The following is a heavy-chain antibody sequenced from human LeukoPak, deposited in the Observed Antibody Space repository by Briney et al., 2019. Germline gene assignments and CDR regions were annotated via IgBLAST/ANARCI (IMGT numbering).Heavy chain of an antibody. CDR3: ARDYPHCSSTSCRDAFDI. Sequence: PGGSLRLSCAASGFTFSDYYMSWIRQAPGKGLEWVSYISSSGSTIYYADSVKGRFTISRDNAKNSLYLQMNSLRAEDTAVYYCARDYPHCSSTSCRDAFDIWGQGTMVTVSS. V-gene: IGHV3-11*04. D-gene: IGHD2-2*01. CDR2: ISSSGSTI. J-gene: IGHJ3*02. CDR1: GFTFSDYY.